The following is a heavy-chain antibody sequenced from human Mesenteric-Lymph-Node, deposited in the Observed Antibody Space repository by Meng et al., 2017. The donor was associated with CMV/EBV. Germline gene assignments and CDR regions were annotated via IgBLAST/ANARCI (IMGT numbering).Heavy chain of an antibody. CDR2: INPNSGGT. Sequence: ASVKVSCKASGGTFSSYAISWVRQAPGQGLEWMGWINPNSGGTNYAQKFQGRVTMTRDTSISKAYMEVSRRRSDDTAVYYCARGGGGYSGYDFGGWFDPWGQGTLVTVSS. CDR3: ARGGGGYSGYDFGGWFDP. V-gene: IGHV1-2*02. J-gene: IGHJ5*02. CDR1: GGTFSSYA. D-gene: IGHD5-12*01.